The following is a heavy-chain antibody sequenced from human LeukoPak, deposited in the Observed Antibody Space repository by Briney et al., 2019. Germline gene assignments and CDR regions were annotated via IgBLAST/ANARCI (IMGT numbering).Heavy chain of an antibody. CDR1: GYTFTGYY. V-gene: IGHV1-2*02. J-gene: IGHJ4*02. CDR2: INPNSGGT. Sequence: ASVKVSCKASGYTFTGYYMHWVRQAPGQGLEWMGWINPNSGGTNYAQKFQGRVTMTRDTSINTGYMELSRLRSDDTAVYYCARGPSRASSWYISVPFYFDYWGQGTLVTVSS. D-gene: IGHD6-13*01. CDR3: ARGPSRASSWYISVPFYFDY.